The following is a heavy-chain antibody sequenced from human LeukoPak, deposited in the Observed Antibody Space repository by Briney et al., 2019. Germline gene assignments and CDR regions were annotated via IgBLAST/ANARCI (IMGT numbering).Heavy chain of an antibody. D-gene: IGHD3-22*01. CDR3: AREKIYYDSSGSVAFDI. J-gene: IGHJ3*02. V-gene: IGHV3-21*01. CDR1: GFTFSSYS. Sequence: GGSLRLSCAASGFTFSSYSMNWVRQAPGKGLEWVSSISSSSSYIYYADSVKGRFTISRDNAKNSLYLQMNSLRAEDTAVYYCAREKIYYDSSGSVAFDIWGQGTMVTVSS. CDR2: ISSSSSYI.